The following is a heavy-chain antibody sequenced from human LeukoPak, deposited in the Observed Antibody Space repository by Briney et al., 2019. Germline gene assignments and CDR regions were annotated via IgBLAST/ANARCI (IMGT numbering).Heavy chain of an antibody. J-gene: IGHJ4*02. D-gene: IGHD4-17*01. V-gene: IGHV4-59*01. Sequence: SETLSLTCTVSGGSISSYYWSWIRQPPGKGLEWIGYIYYSGSTNYNPSLKSRVTISVDTSKNQFSLKLSSVTAADTAVYYCARGLPGTTVVTPVARGKVFDYWGQGTLVTVSS. CDR2: IYYSGST. CDR1: GGSISSYY. CDR3: ARGLPGTTVVTPVARGKVFDY.